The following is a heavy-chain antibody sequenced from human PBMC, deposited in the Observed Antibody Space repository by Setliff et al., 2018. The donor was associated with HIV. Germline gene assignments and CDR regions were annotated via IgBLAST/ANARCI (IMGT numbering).Heavy chain of an antibody. J-gene: IGHJ4*01. CDR3: ATLPQGYDYFDY. CDR1: GGSINSSSYY. Sequence: TVSGGSINSSSYYWGWIRQPPGKGLDWIGSISYSGSTNYNPSLKSRVTISVDTSKNQFSLKLSSVTAADTAVYYCATLPQGYDYFDYWGHGTLVTVSS. CDR2: ISYSGST. D-gene: IGHD3-3*01. V-gene: IGHV4-39*07.